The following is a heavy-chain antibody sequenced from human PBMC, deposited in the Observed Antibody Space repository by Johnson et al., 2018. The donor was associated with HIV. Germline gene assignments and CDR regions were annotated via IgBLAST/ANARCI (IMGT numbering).Heavy chain of an antibody. Sequence: VQLVESGGGLVQPGGSLRLSCAASGFTVSGNYMNWVRQAPAKGLEWVAVISYDGSNKYYADSVKGRFTISRDNSKNTLYLQMNSLRAEDTAVYYCAKDFWPVGARGAFDIWGQGTMVTVSS. CDR1: GFTVSGNY. CDR3: AKDFWPVGARGAFDI. D-gene: IGHD1-26*01. J-gene: IGHJ3*02. CDR2: ISYDGSNK. V-gene: IGHV3-30*18.